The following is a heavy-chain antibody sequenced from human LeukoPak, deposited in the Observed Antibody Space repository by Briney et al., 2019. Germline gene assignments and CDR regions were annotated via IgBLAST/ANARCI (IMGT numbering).Heavy chain of an antibody. J-gene: IGHJ4*02. D-gene: IGHD1-1*01. CDR2: IKQDGSEK. CDR3: ARPVQEWPLDY. CDR1: GLTFSSFW. Sequence: GGSLTLSCVASGLTFSSFWMSWVRQAPGKGLEWVATIKQDGSEKYYVNSVKGRFTISRDNAKNSLYLQMNSLRDEDTAVYYCARPVQEWPLDYWGQGTLDSVS. V-gene: IGHV3-7*01.